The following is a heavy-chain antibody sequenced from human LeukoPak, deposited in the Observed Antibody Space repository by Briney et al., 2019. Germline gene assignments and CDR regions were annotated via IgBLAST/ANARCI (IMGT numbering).Heavy chain of an antibody. CDR1: GGTFSSYA. D-gene: IGHD3-22*01. CDR3: AGFFYDNSGDAFDI. V-gene: IGHV1-69*04. CDR2: IIPILGIA. Sequence: SVKVSCKASGGTFSSYAISWVRQAPGQGLEWMGRIIPILGIANYAQKFQGRVTITADKSTSTAYMELSSLRPEDSAVYYCAGFFYDNSGDAFDIWGQGTMVTVSS. J-gene: IGHJ3*02.